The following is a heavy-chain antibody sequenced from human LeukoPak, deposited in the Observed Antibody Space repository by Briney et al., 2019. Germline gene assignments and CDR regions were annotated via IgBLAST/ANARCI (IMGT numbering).Heavy chain of an antibody. Sequence: SQTLSLTCTVSGGSISSYYWSCIRQPPGKGRGWIGYIYYSGSTNYNPSLKSRVTISVDTSKNQFSLKLSSVTAADTAVYYCARLILMEWPYYYYGMDVWGQGTTVTVSS. CDR2: IYYSGST. D-gene: IGHD3-3*01. J-gene: IGHJ6*02. CDR1: GGSISSYY. V-gene: IGHV4-59*08. CDR3: ARLILMEWPYYYYGMDV.